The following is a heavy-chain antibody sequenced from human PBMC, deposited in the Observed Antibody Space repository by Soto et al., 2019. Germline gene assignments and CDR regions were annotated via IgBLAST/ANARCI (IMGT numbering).Heavy chain of an antibody. CDR2: ISYDGSTE. D-gene: IGHD6-19*01. J-gene: IGHJ4*02. CDR3: SRGRYSSGWYGFDY. Sequence: QVQLVESGGDVVQPGRSLRLSCAASGFTFSSYAMHWVRQAPGKVLEWVAVISYDGSTEYFADSVKGRFTISRDNSKNTMYLQINSLRAEDTAVYYCSRGRYSSGWYGFDYWGQGTLVSVSS. CDR1: GFTFSSYA. V-gene: IGHV3-30-3*01.